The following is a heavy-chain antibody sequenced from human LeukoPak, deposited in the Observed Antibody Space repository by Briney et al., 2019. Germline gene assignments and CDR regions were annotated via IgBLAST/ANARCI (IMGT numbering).Heavy chain of an antibody. D-gene: IGHD6-6*01. CDR1: GFTFSSYW. CDR3: ARGAARLGSDY. Sequence: GGSLRLSCAASGFTFSSYWMHWVRQAPGKGLAWVSRINSDGSSTIYADSVKGRFTISRDNAKNTLYLQMDSLRAEDTAVYYCARGAARLGSDYWGQGTLVTVSS. V-gene: IGHV3-74*01. CDR2: INSDGSST. J-gene: IGHJ4*02.